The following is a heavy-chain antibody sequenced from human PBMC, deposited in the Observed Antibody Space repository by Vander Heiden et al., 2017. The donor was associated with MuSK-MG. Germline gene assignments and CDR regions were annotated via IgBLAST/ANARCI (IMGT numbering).Heavy chain of an antibody. Sequence: EVQLVESGGGLVQPGRSLRLSCAASGFTFDDYAMHWVRLAPGKGLEWVSGISWNSGSIGYADSVKGRFTISRDNAKNSLYLQMNSLRAEDTALYYCAKDGGAVAGTGPFDYWGQGTLVTVSS. J-gene: IGHJ4*02. CDR1: GFTFDDYA. V-gene: IGHV3-9*01. CDR2: ISWNSGSI. CDR3: AKDGGAVAGTGPFDY. D-gene: IGHD6-19*01.